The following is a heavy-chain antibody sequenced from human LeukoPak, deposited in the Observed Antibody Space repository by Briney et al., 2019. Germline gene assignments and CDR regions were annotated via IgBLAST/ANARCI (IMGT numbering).Heavy chain of an antibody. V-gene: IGHV4-38-2*02. Sequence: PSETLSLTCTVSGYSISSGYYWGWIRQPPGKGLEWIGSIYHSGSTYYNPSLKSRVAISVDTSKNQSSLKLSSVTAADTAVYYCARGRGWVAVAGNWFDPWGQGTLVTVSS. CDR2: IYHSGST. CDR3: ARGRGWVAVAGNWFDP. D-gene: IGHD6-19*01. CDR1: GYSISSGYY. J-gene: IGHJ5*02.